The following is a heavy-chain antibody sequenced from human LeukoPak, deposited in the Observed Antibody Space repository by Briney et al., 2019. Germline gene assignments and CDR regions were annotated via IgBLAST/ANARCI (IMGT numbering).Heavy chain of an antibody. CDR3: ARDSIAAAGFRWVTFDP. CDR2: IYYSGST. D-gene: IGHD6-13*01. V-gene: IGHV4-59*11. J-gene: IGHJ5*02. CDR1: GSSISSHY. Sequence: PSETLSLTCTVSGSSISSHYWSWIRQPPGKGLEWIGYIYYSGSTNYNPSLKSRVTISVDTSKNQFSLKLSSVTAADTAVYYCARDSIAAAGFRWVTFDPWGQGTLVTVSS.